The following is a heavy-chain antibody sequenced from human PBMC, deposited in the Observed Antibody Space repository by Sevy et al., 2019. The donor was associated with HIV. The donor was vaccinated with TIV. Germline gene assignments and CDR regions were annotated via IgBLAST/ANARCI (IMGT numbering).Heavy chain of an antibody. J-gene: IGHJ4*02. CDR3: ARAGIGDFWSGYHGTDH. V-gene: IGHV3-74*01. D-gene: IGHD3-3*01. CDR2: IHTDGSSS. CDR1: GFTFRNYW. Sequence: GGSLRLSCAASGFTFRNYWMHWVRQAPGKGLVSVSYIHTDGSSSYYADYVKGRFTISRDNAQNTLYLQMNSLRAEDTAVYYCARAGIGDFWSGYHGTDHWGQGTLVTVSS.